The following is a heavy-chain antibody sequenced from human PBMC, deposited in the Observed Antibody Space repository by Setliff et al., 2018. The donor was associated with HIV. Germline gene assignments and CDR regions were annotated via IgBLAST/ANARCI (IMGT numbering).Heavy chain of an antibody. CDR2: IYQTGNT. J-gene: IGHJ4*02. V-gene: IGHV4-38-2*02. D-gene: IGHD3-22*01. CDR3: ARQAWHYDRDGYFIDY. CDR1: GYSINNGYY. Sequence: SETLSLTCSASGYSINNGYYWGWIRQPPGKGLEWVATIYQTGNTYYSPSLKSRVTVSMDMSRNQFSVKLNSATAADTAVYYCARQAWHYDRDGYFIDYWGQGMLVTVSS.